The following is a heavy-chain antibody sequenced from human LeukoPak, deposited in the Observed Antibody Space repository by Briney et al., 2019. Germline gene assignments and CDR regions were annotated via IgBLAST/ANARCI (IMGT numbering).Heavy chain of an antibody. D-gene: IGHD1-1*01. CDR1: GGSFSGYY. CDR3: ARVRAGGTGPDY. J-gene: IGHJ4*02. Sequence: SETLSLTCAVYGGSFSGYYWSWTRQPPGKGLEWIGEINHSGSTNYNPSLKSRVTISVDKSKNQFSLKLSSVTAADTAVYYCARVRAGGTGPDYWGQGTLVTVSS. CDR2: INHSGST. V-gene: IGHV4-34*01.